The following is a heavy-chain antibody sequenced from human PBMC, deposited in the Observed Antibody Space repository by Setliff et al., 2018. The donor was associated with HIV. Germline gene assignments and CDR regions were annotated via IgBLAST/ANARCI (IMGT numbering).Heavy chain of an antibody. Sequence: SETLSLACTVSRGSISRYYWSWIRQHPGKGLEYIGYIYYSGSTYYNPSLKSRVTMSIDTSTQQFFLNVTSVTAADTAVYYCAGFSYNFWVYRFDHWGQGALVTVSS. CDR3: AGFSYNFWVYRFDH. D-gene: IGHD3-3*01. CDR2: IYYSGST. CDR1: RGSISRYY. V-gene: IGHV4-59*06. J-gene: IGHJ4*02.